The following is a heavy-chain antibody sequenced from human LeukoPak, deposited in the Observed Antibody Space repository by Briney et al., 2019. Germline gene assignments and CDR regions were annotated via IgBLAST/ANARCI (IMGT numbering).Heavy chain of an antibody. J-gene: IGHJ6*02. V-gene: IGHV1-8*01. CDR1: GYTFTSYD. CDR3: AREARLQAEDYYYGMDV. D-gene: IGHD6-6*01. CDR2: MNPNSGNT. Sequence: ASVKVSCKASGYTFTSYDINWVRQATGQGLEWMGWMNPNSGNTGYAQKFQGRVTMTRNTSISTAYMELSSLRSEDTAVYYCAREARLQAEDYYYGMDVWGQGTTVTVSS.